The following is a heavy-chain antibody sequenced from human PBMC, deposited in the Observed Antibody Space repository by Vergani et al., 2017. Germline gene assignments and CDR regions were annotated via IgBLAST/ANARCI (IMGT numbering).Heavy chain of an antibody. Sequence: QVQLQESGPGLVKPSETLSLTCTVSGGSISSYYWSWIRQPPGKGLEWIGYIYYSGSTNYNPSLKSLVTISVDTSKNQFPLKLSSVTAADTAVYYCARGPSVVQGHYIYYYSYFMDVWGKGTTVTVSS. V-gene: IGHV4-59*01. J-gene: IGHJ6*03. CDR3: ARGPSVVQGHYIYYYSYFMDV. CDR2: IYYSGST. CDR1: GGSISSYY. D-gene: IGHD2-15*01.